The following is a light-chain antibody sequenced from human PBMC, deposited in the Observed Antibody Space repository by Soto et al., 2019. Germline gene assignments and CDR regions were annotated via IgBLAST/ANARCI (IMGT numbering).Light chain of an antibody. CDR2: LSS. CDR1: QSVLSNSNKKSY. V-gene: IGKV4-1*01. J-gene: IGKJ5*01. CDR3: QQYFSTPIT. Sequence: DIVMTQSPDSLAVSLGERATITCKSSQSVLSNSNKKSYLGWYQQKPGQPPKLLISLSSTRESAVPDRFSCSASRTDFTHTISSLQTEDVALYYCQQYFSTPITFGQGTRLDIK.